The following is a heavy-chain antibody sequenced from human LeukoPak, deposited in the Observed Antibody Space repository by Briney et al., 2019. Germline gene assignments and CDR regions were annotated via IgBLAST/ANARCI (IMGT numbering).Heavy chain of an antibody. CDR1: GFTFSSYE. CDR3: AREAGAPGYSFDY. D-gene: IGHD5-18*01. Sequence: GGSLRLSCAASGFTFSSYEMIWVRQAPGKGLEWLSYISSSGSTIYYADSVKSRFTISRDDAKDSLYLQMNSLRAEDTAVYYCAREAGAPGYSFDYWGQGTLVTVSS. CDR2: ISSSGSTI. J-gene: IGHJ4*02. V-gene: IGHV3-48*03.